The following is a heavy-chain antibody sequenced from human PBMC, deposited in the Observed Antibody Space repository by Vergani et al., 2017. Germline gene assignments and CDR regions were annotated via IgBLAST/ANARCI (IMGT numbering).Heavy chain of an antibody. CDR1: GFTFSSYW. D-gene: IGHD3-3*01. J-gene: IGHJ6*03. CDR3: AKDSRRGRRITIFGVVNNYYYYMDV. Sequence: VQLVESGGGVVQPGGSLRLSCAASGFTFSSYWMSWVRQAPGKGLEWVANIKQDGSEKYYVDSVKGRFTISRDNAKNSLYLQMNSLRAEDTALYYCAKDSRRGRRITIFGVVNNYYYYMDVWGKGTTVTVSS. CDR2: IKQDGSEK. V-gene: IGHV3-7*03.